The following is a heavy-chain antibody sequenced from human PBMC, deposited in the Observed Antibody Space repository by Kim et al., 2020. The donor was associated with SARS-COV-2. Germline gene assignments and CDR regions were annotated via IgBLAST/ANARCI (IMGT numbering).Heavy chain of an antibody. J-gene: IGHJ4*02. CDR3: TTDGIMITFGGVIVRDY. CDR1: GFTFSNAW. D-gene: IGHD3-16*02. V-gene: IGHV3-15*01. Sequence: GGSLRLSCAASGFTFSNAWMSWVRQAPGKGLEWVGRIKSKTDGGTTDYAAPVKGRFTISRDDSKNTLYLQMNSLKTEDTAVYYCTTDGIMITFGGVIVRDYWGQGTLVTVSS. CDR2: IKSKTDGGTT.